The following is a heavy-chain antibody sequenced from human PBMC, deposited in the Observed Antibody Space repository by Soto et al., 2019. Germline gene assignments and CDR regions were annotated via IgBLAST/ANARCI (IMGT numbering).Heavy chain of an antibody. CDR2: IKQDGSEK. CDR3: ARAGGSSGYYPIYRPAPFDP. CDR1: GFTFSSYW. Sequence: SLRLSCAASGFTFSSYWMSWVRQAPGRGLEWVANIKQDGSEKYYVDSVKGRFTISRDNAKNSLYLQMNSLRAEDTAVYYCARAGGSSGYYPIYRPAPFDPWGEGTLVTV. J-gene: IGHJ5*02. V-gene: IGHV3-7*03. D-gene: IGHD3-22*01.